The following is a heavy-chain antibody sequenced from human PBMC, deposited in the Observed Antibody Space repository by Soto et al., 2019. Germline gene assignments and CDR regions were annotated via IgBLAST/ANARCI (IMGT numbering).Heavy chain of an antibody. D-gene: IGHD3-3*01. CDR1: VFTSSG. CDR3: AREGILGLFDAYDL. J-gene: IGHJ3*01. V-gene: IGHV1-18*04. Sequence: GASVKVFCKASVFTSSGSSWVRQAPGERLEWMGWISTHNGNTIYAQKFQGRVIMTMDTSTTTVYMELRSLRPDDTAVYLCAREGILGLFDAYDLWGQGTMVTVSS. CDR2: ISTHNGNT.